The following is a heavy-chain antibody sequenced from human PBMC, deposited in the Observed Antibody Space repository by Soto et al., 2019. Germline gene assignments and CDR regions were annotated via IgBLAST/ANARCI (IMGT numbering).Heavy chain of an antibody. CDR1: GFTFSSYA. Sequence: GGSLRLSCAASGFTFSSYAMSWVRQAPGKGLEWVSAISGSGGSTYYADSVKGRFTISRDNSKNTLYLQMNSLRAEDTAVYYCAKEGVWDFWSGYYTGRFGIDYWGQGTLVTVSS. J-gene: IGHJ4*02. V-gene: IGHV3-23*01. D-gene: IGHD3-3*01. CDR2: ISGSGGST. CDR3: AKEGVWDFWSGYYTGRFGIDY.